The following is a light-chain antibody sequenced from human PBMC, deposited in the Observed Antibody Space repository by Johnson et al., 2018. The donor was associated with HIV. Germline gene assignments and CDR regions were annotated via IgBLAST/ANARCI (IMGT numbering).Light chain of an antibody. V-gene: IGLV1-44*01. CDR2: RNH. Sequence: QSVLTQPPSASETPGQRVTISCSGSTSNIGSNTVSWYQQLPGTAPKLLIYRNHQRPSGVPDRISGSKSGTSASLAISGLQAEDEADYSCGAWDASLSAYVFGTGTKVTVL. J-gene: IGLJ1*01. CDR3: GAWDASLSAYV. CDR1: TSNIGSNT.